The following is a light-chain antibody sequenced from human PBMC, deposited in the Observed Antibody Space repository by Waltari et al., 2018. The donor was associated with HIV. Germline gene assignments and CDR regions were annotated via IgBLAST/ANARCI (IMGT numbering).Light chain of an antibody. V-gene: IGKV3-11*01. J-gene: IGKJ4*01. CDR2: DAS. CDR3: QQRHSWPLS. CDR1: LTIVNF. Sequence: EITLTQSPVELSLSPGDRATLSCRANLTIVNFLGWYQQRPGQSPSLLIYDASKRVTGVPVRFSGSGSGTDFSLIINNIQPEDAALYYCQQRHSWPLSFGGGTKV.